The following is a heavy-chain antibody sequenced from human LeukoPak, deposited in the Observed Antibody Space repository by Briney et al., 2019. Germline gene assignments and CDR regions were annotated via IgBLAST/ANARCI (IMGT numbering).Heavy chain of an antibody. CDR2: INSDGSST. V-gene: IGHV3-74*01. CDR1: GFTFSSYW. CDR3: AKDPSSGWYRWGMDV. D-gene: IGHD3-22*01. Sequence: GGSLRLSCAASGFTFSSYWMHWVRQAPGKGLVWVSRINSDGSSTSYADSVKGRFTISRDNAKNTLYLQMNSLRAEDTAVYYCAKDPSSGWYRWGMDVWGQGTTVTVSS. J-gene: IGHJ6*02.